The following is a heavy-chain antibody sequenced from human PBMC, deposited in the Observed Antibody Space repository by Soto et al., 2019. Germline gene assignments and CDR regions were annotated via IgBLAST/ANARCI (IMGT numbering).Heavy chain of an antibody. D-gene: IGHD5-18*01. CDR3: ARDSGYSYGPLDY. CDR2: ISSSSSTI. CDR1: GFTFSSYS. V-gene: IGHV3-48*01. Sequence: EVQLVESGGGLVQPGGSLRLSCEASGFTFSSYSMNWVRQATGKGLEWVSYISSSSSTIYYADSVKGRFTISRDNAKNSLYLQMNSLRAEDTAVYYCARDSGYSYGPLDYWGQGTLVTVSS. J-gene: IGHJ4*02.